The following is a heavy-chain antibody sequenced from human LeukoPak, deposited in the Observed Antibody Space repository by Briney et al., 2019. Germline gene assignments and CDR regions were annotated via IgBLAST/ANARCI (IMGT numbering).Heavy chain of an antibody. CDR2: ISGSGGST. D-gene: IGHD5-12*01. CDR1: GFTFSSYA. CDR3: AKDKSSGYAREYNWFDP. V-gene: IGHV3-23*01. Sequence: GGTLRLSCAASGFTFSSYAMSWVRHAPGTGLEWVSAISGSGGSTYYADSVKGRFTIFRDNSKNTLYLQMNSLSAEDTAVYYCAKDKSSGYAREYNWFDPWGQGTLVTVSS. J-gene: IGHJ5*02.